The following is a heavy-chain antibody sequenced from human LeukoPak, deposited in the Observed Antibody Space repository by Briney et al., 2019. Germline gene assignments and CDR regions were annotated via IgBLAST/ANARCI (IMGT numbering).Heavy chain of an antibody. J-gene: IGHJ5*02. V-gene: IGHV3-43*02. CDR3: VRASERSGLFDH. D-gene: IGHD6-25*01. Sequence: GGSLRLSCAAPGLITYDYAIYWVRQAPGKGLEWVSLISGDGGSTFYADSVRGRFTISRDNSKNSLSLQMSSLRSEDTALYFCVRASERSGLFDHWGQGTLVTVSS. CDR1: GLITYDYA. CDR2: ISGDGGST.